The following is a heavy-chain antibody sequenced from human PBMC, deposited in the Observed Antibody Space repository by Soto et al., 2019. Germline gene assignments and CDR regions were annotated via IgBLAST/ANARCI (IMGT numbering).Heavy chain of an antibody. CDR2: IYYSGST. J-gene: IGHJ2*01. CDR3: AGELYDSSGYDGGRWYFDL. V-gene: IGHV4-31*03. CDR1: GGSISSGGYY. D-gene: IGHD3-22*01. Sequence: QVQLQESGPGLVKPSQTLSLTCTVSGGSISSGGYYWSWIRQHAGKGLAWVGYIYYSGSTYYNPSLKTRVTISVDTSKNQFSLKLSSVTAADTAVYYCAGELYDSSGYDGGRWYFDLWGRGTLVTVSS.